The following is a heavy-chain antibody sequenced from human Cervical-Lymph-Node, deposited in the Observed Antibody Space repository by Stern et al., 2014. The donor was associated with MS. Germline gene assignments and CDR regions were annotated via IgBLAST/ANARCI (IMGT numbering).Heavy chain of an antibody. V-gene: IGHV3-30*18. CDR2: ISYDGSNK. J-gene: IGHJ2*01. Sequence: VQLVESGGGVVQPGRSLRLSCAASGFTFSSYDMHWVRQAPGKGLEWVAVISYDGSNKYYADSVKGRFTIPRDNSKNTLYLQMNSLRAEDTAVYYCAKGPVWNWYFDLWGRGTLVTVSS. CDR3: AKGPVWNWYFDL. CDR1: GFTFSSYD. D-gene: IGHD3-16*01.